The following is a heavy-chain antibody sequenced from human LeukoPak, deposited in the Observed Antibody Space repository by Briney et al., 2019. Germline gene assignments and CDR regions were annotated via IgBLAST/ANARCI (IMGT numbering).Heavy chain of an antibody. Sequence: GGSLRLSCAASGFTFSSYSMIWVRQAPGKGLEWVSYISTGSSTIYYADSVKGRFTISRDNAKNSLYLQMNSPRDEDTAVYYCARDVERTGGTYYYGSGSPRGWGQGTLVTVSS. CDR2: ISTGSSTI. V-gene: IGHV3-48*02. J-gene: IGHJ4*02. D-gene: IGHD3-10*01. CDR3: ARDVERTGGTYYYGSGSPRG. CDR1: GFTFSSYS.